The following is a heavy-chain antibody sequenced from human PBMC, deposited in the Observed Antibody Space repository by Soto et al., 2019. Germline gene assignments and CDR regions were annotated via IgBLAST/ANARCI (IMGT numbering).Heavy chain of an antibody. CDR3: RRGWETYYYYYMDV. J-gene: IGHJ6*03. V-gene: IGHV1-69*02. D-gene: IGHD1-26*01. Sequence: ASVKVSCKASGGTFSSYTISWVRQAPGQGLEWMGRIIPILGIANYAQKFQGRVTITADKSTSTAYMELSSLRSEDTAVYYSRRGWETYYYYYMDVGGKGPTVPFPS. CDR1: GGTFSSYT. CDR2: IIPILGIA.